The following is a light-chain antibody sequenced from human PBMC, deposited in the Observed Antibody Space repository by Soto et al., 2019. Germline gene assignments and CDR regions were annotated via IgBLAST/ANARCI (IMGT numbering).Light chain of an antibody. J-gene: IGLJ1*01. CDR3: CSYALL. V-gene: IGLV2-23*01. CDR1: NSDVGTHNL. CDR2: EGT. Sequence: QSVLTQPASVSGSLGQSITISCTGTNSDVGTHNLVSWYQQHPGKAPKLIIYEGTKRPSGVSNRFSGSKSGNTASLTISGLQAEDEADYYCCSYALLFGTGTKVTVL.